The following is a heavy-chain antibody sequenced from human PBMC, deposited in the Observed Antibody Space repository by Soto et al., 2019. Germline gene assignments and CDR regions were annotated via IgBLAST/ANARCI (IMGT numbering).Heavy chain of an antibody. CDR3: ARDIAAAGGYNWFDP. CDR1: GGSISSYY. D-gene: IGHD6-13*01. CDR2: IYYSGST. V-gene: IGHV4-59*01. J-gene: IGHJ5*02. Sequence: SETLSLTCTVSGGSISSYYWSWIRQPPGKGLEWIGYIYYSGSTNYNPSLKSRVTISVDTSKNQFSLKLSSVTAADTAVYYCARDIAAAGGYNWFDPWGQGTLVTVPQ.